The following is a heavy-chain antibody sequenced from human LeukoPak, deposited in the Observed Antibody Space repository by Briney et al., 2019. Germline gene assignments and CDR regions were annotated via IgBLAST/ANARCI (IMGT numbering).Heavy chain of an antibody. V-gene: IGHV1-3*01. CDR3: AREKQLVPFLFDY. CDR1: GYTFTSYG. CDR2: INAGTGNT. Sequence: ASVKVSCKASGYTFTSYGISWVRQAPGQGLEWMGWINAGTGNTKYSQKFQGRVTITRDTSASTAYMELSSLRSEDTAVYYCAREKQLVPFLFDYWGQGTLVTVSS. D-gene: IGHD6-13*01. J-gene: IGHJ4*02.